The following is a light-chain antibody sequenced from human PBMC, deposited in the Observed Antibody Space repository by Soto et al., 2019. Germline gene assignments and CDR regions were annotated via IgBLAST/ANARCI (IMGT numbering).Light chain of an antibody. CDR1: QSVSSY. CDR3: QQFNNYPLT. V-gene: IGKV3-11*01. Sequence: EIVLTQSPATLSLSPGGRATLSCRASQSVSSYLAWYQQKPGQAPRLLIYDASNRATGIPARFSGSGSGTDFTLTISSLEPEDFATYYCQQFNNYPLTFGQGTKGDIK. J-gene: IGKJ1*01. CDR2: DAS.